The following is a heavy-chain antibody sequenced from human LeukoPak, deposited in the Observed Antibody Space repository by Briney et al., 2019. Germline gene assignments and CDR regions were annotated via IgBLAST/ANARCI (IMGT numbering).Heavy chain of an antibody. Sequence: GASVKVSCKAFGYTFTSHYMHWVRQAPEKGLEWMGIINPTGGSTSYAQKFQGRVTMTRDTSTSTDYMELSSLTYEDTAVYYCARDVSSTSSWWFDPWGQGTLVIVSS. J-gene: IGHJ5*02. D-gene: IGHD2-2*01. CDR3: ARDVSSTSSWWFDP. CDR2: INPTGGST. V-gene: IGHV1-46*01. CDR1: GYTFTSHY.